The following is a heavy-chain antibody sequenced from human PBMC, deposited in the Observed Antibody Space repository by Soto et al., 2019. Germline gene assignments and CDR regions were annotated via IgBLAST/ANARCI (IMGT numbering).Heavy chain of an antibody. CDR2: ISANNGKT. J-gene: IGHJ4*02. CDR1: GYTFNIFG. D-gene: IGHD6-19*01. CDR3: ARIGNNGWPLKYYY. Sequence: QVQLVQSGAEVKKPGASVKVSCKASGYTFNIFGISWVRQAPGHGLEWLGWISANNGKTNYAQKFQGRVTMTTDTSTSTAYMELRSLTSDDTAVYYCARIGNNGWPLKYYYGSQETLVNVTS. V-gene: IGHV1-18*01.